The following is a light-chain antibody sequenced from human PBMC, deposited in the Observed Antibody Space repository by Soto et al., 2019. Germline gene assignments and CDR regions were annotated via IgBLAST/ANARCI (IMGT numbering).Light chain of an antibody. CDR2: NIN. CDR3: SSWDDSLNGVV. V-gene: IGLV1-44*01. Sequence: QSVLTQPPSASGAPGQRVTISCSGSSSNIGTTTVNWYHHVPGTAPKLLIYNINQRPSGVPDRFSGSRSGTSASLAISGLQSEDEADYYCSSWDDSLNGVVFGRGTKLTVL. J-gene: IGLJ2*01. CDR1: SSNIGTTT.